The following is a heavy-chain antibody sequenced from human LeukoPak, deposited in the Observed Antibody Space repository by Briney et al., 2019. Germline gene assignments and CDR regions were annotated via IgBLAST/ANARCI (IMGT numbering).Heavy chain of an antibody. CDR1: GFTFSSYS. Sequence: PGGSLRLSCAASGFTFSSYSMNWVRQAPGKGLEWVASISSSSSYIYYAYSVKGRFTISSDNSKTSLYLQMTSLRAEDTALYYCAKDLLRSTDPWGQGTLVTVSS. J-gene: IGHJ5*02. V-gene: IGHV3-21*04. CDR3: AKDLLRSTDP. D-gene: IGHD2-15*01. CDR2: ISSSSSYI.